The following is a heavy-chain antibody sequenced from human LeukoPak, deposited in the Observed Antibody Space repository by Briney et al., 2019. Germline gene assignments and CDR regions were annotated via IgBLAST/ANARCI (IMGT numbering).Heavy chain of an antibody. CDR1: GGSISSYY. CDR3: SYSGYAPFEMATITGDGYYFDY. D-gene: IGHD5-24*01. V-gene: IGHV4-59*12. Sequence: HPSETLSLTCTVSGGSISSYYWSWIRQPPGKGLEWIGYIYHSGTTNYNPSLKSRVTISVDTSKSQFSLKLSSVTAADTAVYYCSYSGYAPFEMATITGDGYYFDYWGQGTLVTVSS. J-gene: IGHJ4*02. CDR2: IYHSGTT.